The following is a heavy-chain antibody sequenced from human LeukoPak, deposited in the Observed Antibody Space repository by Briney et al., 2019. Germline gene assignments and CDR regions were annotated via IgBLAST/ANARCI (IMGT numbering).Heavy chain of an antibody. CDR3: AKDRDYYDSSGYYNY. Sequence: GGSLRLSCAASGFTFSDFAMNWVRQAPGKGLEWVSSISSSGSYIYYADSVKGRFTISRDNSKNTLYLQMNSLRAEDTAVYYCAKDRDYYDSSGYYNYWGQGTLVTVSS. J-gene: IGHJ4*02. D-gene: IGHD3-22*01. CDR2: ISSSGSYI. V-gene: IGHV3-21*04. CDR1: GFTFSDFA.